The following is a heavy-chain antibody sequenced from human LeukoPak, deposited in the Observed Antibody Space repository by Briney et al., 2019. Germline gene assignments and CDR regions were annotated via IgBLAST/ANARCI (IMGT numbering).Heavy chain of an antibody. J-gene: IGHJ3*02. CDR1: GGSISSYY. CDR3: ARDLNYYDSSGYGDAFDI. V-gene: IGHV4-59*01. D-gene: IGHD3-22*01. Sequence: SETLSLTCTVSGGSISSYYWSWIRQPPGKGLEWIGYIYYSGSTNYNPSLKSRVTISVDTSKNQFSLKLSSVTAADTAVYYCARDLNYYDSSGYGDAFDIWGQGTMVTVSS. CDR2: IYYSGST.